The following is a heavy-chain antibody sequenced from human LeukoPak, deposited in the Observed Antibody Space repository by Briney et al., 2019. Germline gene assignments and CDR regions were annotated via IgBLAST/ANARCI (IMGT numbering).Heavy chain of an antibody. D-gene: IGHD2-15*01. J-gene: IGHJ2*01. CDR1: GFTFSDYC. Sequence: GGSLRLSCAAYGFTFSDYCMSWNRQAPGKGLEWVSCISSSGSTIYYADSVKGRFTISRDNAKNSLYLQMNSLRAEDTAVYYCARVYSVHWYFDLWGRGALVTVSS. CDR3: ARVYSVHWYFDL. CDR2: ISSSGSTI. V-gene: IGHV3-11*01.